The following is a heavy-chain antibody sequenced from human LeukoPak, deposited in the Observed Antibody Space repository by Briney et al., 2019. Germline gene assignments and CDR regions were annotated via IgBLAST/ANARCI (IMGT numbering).Heavy chain of an antibody. J-gene: IGHJ4*02. CDR1: GFTFSTYS. D-gene: IGHD3-10*01. CDR3: ARVLMGFGELPFDY. Sequence: GGSLRLSCTASGFTFSTYSMNWVRQAPGKGLEWVASISDRGTYIYYADSVKGRFTISRDNAKNSLYLQMNSLRAEDTAVYYCARVLMGFGELPFDYWGQGTLVTVSS. CDR2: ISDRGTYI. V-gene: IGHV3-21*01.